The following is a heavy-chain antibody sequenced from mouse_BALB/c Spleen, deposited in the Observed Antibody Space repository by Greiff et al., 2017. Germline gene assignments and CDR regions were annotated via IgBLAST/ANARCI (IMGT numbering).Heavy chain of an antibody. CDR3: ARYYRYSYYAMDY. Sequence: EVMLVESGGGLVKPGGSLKLSCAASGFTFSSYAMSWVRQTPEKRLEWVASISSGGSTYYPDSVKGRFTISRDNARNILYLQMSSLRSEDTAMYYCARYYRYSYYAMDYGGQGTSVTVSS. CDR2: ISSGGST. CDR1: GFTFSSYA. V-gene: IGHV5-6-5*01. J-gene: IGHJ4*01. D-gene: IGHD2-14*01.